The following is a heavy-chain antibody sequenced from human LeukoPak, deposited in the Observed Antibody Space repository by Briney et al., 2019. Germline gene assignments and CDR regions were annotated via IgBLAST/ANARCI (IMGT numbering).Heavy chain of an antibody. D-gene: IGHD1-26*01. CDR1: GFTFSSYA. CDR2: ISASGGVT. V-gene: IGHV3-23*01. J-gene: IGHJ4*02. Sequence: GGSLRLSCAASGFTFSSYAMSWVRQAPGKGLEWVSGISASGGVTYSAESVRGRFTISRDNSKNTLYLQMNSLRVDDTAAYYCATISGSFEYLDYWGQGTLVTVSS. CDR3: ATISGSFEYLDY.